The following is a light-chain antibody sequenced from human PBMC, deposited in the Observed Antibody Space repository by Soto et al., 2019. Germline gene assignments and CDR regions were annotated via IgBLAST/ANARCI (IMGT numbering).Light chain of an antibody. V-gene: IGKV3-15*01. Sequence: DIVMTQSPATLSVSPGERATLSCRASQSVSSNLAWYQQKPGQAPRLLIYGASTRATGIPARFSGSGSGTEFTLTISSLQSEDFAVYYCQHQTFGQGTKVDIK. CDR2: GAS. CDR3: QHQT. J-gene: IGKJ1*01. CDR1: QSVSSN.